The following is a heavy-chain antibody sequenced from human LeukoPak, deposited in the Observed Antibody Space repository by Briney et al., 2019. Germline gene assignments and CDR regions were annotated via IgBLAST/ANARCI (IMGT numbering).Heavy chain of an antibody. V-gene: IGHV4-59*04. D-gene: IGHD1-26*01. Sequence: SETLSLTCTVSGGSISSYYWGWIRQPPGKGLEWIGNIYSSGSTYYNASLQSRVTISIDTSKNQFSLRLNSVTAADTAMYYCAKSGGYGLDYWGQGTRVTVSS. J-gene: IGHJ4*02. CDR3: AKSGGYGLDY. CDR2: IYSSGST. CDR1: GGSISSYY.